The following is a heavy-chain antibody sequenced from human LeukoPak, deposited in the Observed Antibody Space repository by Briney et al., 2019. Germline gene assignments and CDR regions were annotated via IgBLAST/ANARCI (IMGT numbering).Heavy chain of an antibody. CDR1: GASVYSGDYY. V-gene: IGHV4-39*01. CDR3: ARRGVYGSENYLEY. CDR2: IFYTGST. D-gene: IGHD3-10*01. J-gene: IGHJ4*02. Sequence: SETLSLTCSVVGASVYSGDYYWAWIRQPPGKSLEYIGSIFYTGSTYDNPSLTGRISMSVDTSKNQFSLNLASVTATDTAVYYCARRGVYGSENYLEYWGRGVLVIVSS.